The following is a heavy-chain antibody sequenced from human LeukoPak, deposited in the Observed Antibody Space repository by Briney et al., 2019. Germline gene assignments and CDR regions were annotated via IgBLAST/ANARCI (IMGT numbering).Heavy chain of an antibody. CDR2: ISGYNGNT. J-gene: IGHJ4*02. CDR1: DYTFTSYG. D-gene: IGHD4-17*01. Sequence: GASVKVSCKASDYTFTSYGISWVRQAPGQGLEWMGWISGYNGNTNHAQKLQGRVTMTTDTSTSTAYMELRSLRSDDTAVYYCARAPRDHGDYEFDYWGQGTLVTVSS. CDR3: ARAPRDHGDYEFDY. V-gene: IGHV1-18*01.